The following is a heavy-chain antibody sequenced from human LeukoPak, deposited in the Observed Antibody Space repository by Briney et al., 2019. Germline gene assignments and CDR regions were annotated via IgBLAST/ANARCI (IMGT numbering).Heavy chain of an antibody. CDR1: GGSISSSSYY. Sequence: SETLSLICTVSGGSISSSSYYWGWIRQPPGKGLEWIGSIYYSGSTNYNPSLKSRVTISVDTSKNQFSLKLSSVTAADTAVYYCAVSLVGAELFDYWGQGTLVTVSS. CDR3: AVSLVGAELFDY. CDR2: IYYSGST. V-gene: IGHV4-39*07. D-gene: IGHD1-26*01. J-gene: IGHJ4*02.